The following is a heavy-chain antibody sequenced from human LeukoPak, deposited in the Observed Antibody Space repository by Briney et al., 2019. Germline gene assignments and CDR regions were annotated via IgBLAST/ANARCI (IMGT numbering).Heavy chain of an antibody. V-gene: IGHV4-34*01. CDR2: INHSGST. J-gene: IGHJ4*02. D-gene: IGHD2-21*02. Sequence: SETLSLTCAVYGGSFSGYYWSWIRQPPGKGLEWIGEINHSGSTNYNPSLESRVTISVDTSKNQFSLKLSSVTAADTAVYYCARGVTANPSFDYWGQGTLVTVSS. CDR3: ARGVTANPSFDY. CDR1: GGSFSGYY.